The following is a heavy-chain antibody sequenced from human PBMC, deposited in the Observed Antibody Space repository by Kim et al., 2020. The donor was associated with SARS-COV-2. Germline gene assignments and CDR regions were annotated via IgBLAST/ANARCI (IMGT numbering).Heavy chain of an antibody. CDR2: ISGSGGST. D-gene: IGHD1-1*01. CDR1: GFTFSSYA. CDR3: AKNSQLERPGEYYFDY. V-gene: IGHV3-23*01. J-gene: IGHJ4*02. Sequence: GGSLRLSCAASGFTFSSYAMSWVRQAPGKGLEWVSAISGSGGSTYYADSVKGRFTISRDNSKNTLYLQMNSLRAEDTAVYYCAKNSQLERPGEYYFDYWGQGTLVTVSS.